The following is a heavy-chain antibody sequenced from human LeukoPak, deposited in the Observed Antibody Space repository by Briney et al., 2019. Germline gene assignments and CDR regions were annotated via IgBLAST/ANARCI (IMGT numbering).Heavy chain of an antibody. Sequence: PSETLSLTCTVSGGSISGYYCSWIRQPPGKGRDWIGTSYYSGSTYYNPSLKSPVTISLDTSKTQFYLNLNSVTAADTAVYYCARGGTLMPMVNWGQGALVTVSS. V-gene: IGHV4-59*12. CDR2: SYYSGST. J-gene: IGHJ4*02. CDR3: ARGGTLMPMVN. CDR1: GGSISGYY. D-gene: IGHD4/OR15-4a*01.